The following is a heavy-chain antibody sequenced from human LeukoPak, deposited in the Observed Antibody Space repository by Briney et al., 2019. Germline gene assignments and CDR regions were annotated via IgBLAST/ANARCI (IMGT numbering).Heavy chain of an antibody. D-gene: IGHD3-22*01. Sequence: PSQTLSLTCTVSGGSISSGHYWSWIRQPAGKGLEWVGRVYTSGSTNYNPSLKSRVTISVDTSKNQFSLKLSSVTAADTAVSYCANLGRYYFDRSEIDYWGQGTLVTVSS. V-gene: IGHV4-61*02. CDR3: ANLGRYYFDRSEIDY. J-gene: IGHJ4*02. CDR2: VYTSGST. CDR1: GGSISSGHY.